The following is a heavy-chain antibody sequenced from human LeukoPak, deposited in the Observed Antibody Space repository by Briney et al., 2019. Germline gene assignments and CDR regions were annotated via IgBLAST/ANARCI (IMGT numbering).Heavy chain of an antibody. J-gene: IGHJ4*02. CDR1: GYTFSNYW. Sequence: GESLKISCKGSGYTFSNYWIGWVRQLPGKGLEWMGIIYPGDSATRYSPSFQGQVTISADKSISTAYLQWSSLKASDTAMYYCAKNGFCSGSNCYSPVDYWGQGTLVTVSS. V-gene: IGHV5-51*01. CDR3: AKNGFCSGSNCYSPVDY. CDR2: IYPGDSAT. D-gene: IGHD2-15*01.